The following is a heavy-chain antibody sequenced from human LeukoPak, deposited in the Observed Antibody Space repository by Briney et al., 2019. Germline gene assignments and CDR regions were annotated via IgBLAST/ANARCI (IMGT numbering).Heavy chain of an antibody. D-gene: IGHD5-12*01. CDR3: ARDKGYAADY. J-gene: IGHJ4*02. CDR1: GFTFGSYW. CDR2: IKSDGIST. V-gene: IGHV3-74*01. Sequence: GGSLRLSCAASGFTFGSYWMHWVRQAPGKGLVWVSLIKSDGISTNYADSVKGRFTISRDNAKNTLYLQMNSLRAEDTAVYYCARDKGYAADYWGQGTLVTVSS.